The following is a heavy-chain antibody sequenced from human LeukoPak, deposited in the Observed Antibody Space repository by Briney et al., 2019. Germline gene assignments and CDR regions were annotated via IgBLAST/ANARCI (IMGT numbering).Heavy chain of an antibody. D-gene: IGHD6-19*01. V-gene: IGHV4-39*01. Sequence: PSGTLSLTCTVSGGSIRSSSYYWGWIRQPPGKGLEWIGSIYYSGSTYYNASLKSRGTISVDTSKNQFSLKLNSVAAAGTAVYFCARQVVAVAGTGYFDYWGQGTLVTVSS. CDR2: IYYSGST. CDR3: ARQVVAVAGTGYFDY. J-gene: IGHJ4*02. CDR1: GGSIRSSSYY.